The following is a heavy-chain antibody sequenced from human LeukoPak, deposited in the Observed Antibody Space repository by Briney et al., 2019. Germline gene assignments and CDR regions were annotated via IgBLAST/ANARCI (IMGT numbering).Heavy chain of an antibody. CDR1: TGSISSGRYY. V-gene: IGHV4-61*02. J-gene: IGHJ4*02. CDR2: IFPSGSA. CDR3: ARQAPLDGDFDF. D-gene: IGHD3/OR15-3a*01. Sequence: SQTLSLTCTVSTGSISSGRYYWGWLRQPAGTGLEWIGRIFPSGSANYSPSLKSRVTISVDTSKNQFSLILNSVTAADTAVYYCARQAPLDGDFDFWGQGTLVTVSS.